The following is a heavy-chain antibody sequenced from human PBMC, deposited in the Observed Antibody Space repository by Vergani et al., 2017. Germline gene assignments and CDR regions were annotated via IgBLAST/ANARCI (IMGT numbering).Heavy chain of an antibody. CDR3: ARGDLGDYAPGYYYYYYMDV. J-gene: IGHJ6*03. D-gene: IGHD4-17*01. V-gene: IGHV4-59*01. CDR1: GGSISSYY. CDR2: IYYSGST. Sequence: QVQLQESGPGLVKPSETLSLTCTVSGGSISSYYWSWIRQPPGKGLEWIGYIYYSGSTNYNPPLKSRVTISVDTSKNQFSLKLSSVTAADTAVYYCARGDLGDYAPGYYYYYYMDVWGKGTTVTVSS.